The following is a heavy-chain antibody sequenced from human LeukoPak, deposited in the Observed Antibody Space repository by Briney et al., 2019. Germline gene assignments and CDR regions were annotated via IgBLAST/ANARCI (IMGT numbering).Heavy chain of an antibody. CDR1: GGSIRTYY. D-gene: IGHD1-1*01. CDR2: IYYSGST. CDR3: ARVEPPAYYYGMDV. Sequence: SETLSLTCTVSGGSIRTYYWSWIRQPPGKGLEWIAYIYYSGSTNYNSSLKSRVTISVDTSKNQFSLNLKSVTAADTAVYYCARVEPPAYYYGMDVWGQGTTVIVSS. V-gene: IGHV4-59*01. J-gene: IGHJ6*02.